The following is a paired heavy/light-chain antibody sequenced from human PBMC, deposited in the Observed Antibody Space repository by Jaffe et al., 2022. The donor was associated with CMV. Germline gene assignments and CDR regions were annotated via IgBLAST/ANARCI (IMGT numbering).Light chain of an antibody. Sequence: QSVLTQPPSVSGAPGQRVTISCTGSSSNIGANYDVHWYKQLPGTAPNLLIYGNNNRPSGVPDRFSGSKSGTSASLAITGLQPEDEADYYCQSYDISLSGVGVFGTGTKVTVL. CDR1: SSNIGANYD. CDR3: QSYDISLSGVGV. V-gene: IGLV1-40*01. J-gene: IGLJ1*01. CDR2: GNN.
Heavy chain of an antibody. J-gene: IGHJ4*02. CDR3: ARGGHSGYDQIEY. V-gene: IGHV4-31*03. Sequence: QVQLQESGPGLVKPSQTLSLTCTVSGGSISGGGYYWSWIRQHPIKGLEWIGYIYSSGSTYYNPSLKSRATMSLDTSKNQISLDLSSVTAADTAVYYCARGGHSGYDQIEYWGQGTLVTVSS. CDR1: GGSISGGGYY. CDR2: IYSSGST. D-gene: IGHD5-12*01.